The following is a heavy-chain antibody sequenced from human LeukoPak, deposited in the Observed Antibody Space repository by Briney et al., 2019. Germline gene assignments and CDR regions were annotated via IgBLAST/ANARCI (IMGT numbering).Heavy chain of an antibody. CDR1: GGSFSGYY. V-gene: IGHV4-34*01. CDR2: IHHSGST. D-gene: IGHD6-19*01. J-gene: IGHJ3*02. Sequence: SETLSLTCAVYGGSFSGYYWSWIRQPPGKGLEWIGEIHHSGSTNYNPSLKSRVTIPVDTSKNQFSLKLSSMTAADTAVHYCARGRQWLVSGAFDIWGQGTMVTVSS. CDR3: ARGRQWLVSGAFDI.